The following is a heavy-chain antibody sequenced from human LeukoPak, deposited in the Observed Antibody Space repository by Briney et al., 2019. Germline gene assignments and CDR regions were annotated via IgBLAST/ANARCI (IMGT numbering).Heavy chain of an antibody. CDR1: GYTFTNHD. D-gene: IGHD6-19*01. CDR3: ARGAAVAPYYFDY. V-gene: IGHV1-8*01. CDR2: MNPNSGNT. Sequence: ASVKVSCKASGYTFTNHDINWVRQATGQGLEWMGWMNPNSGNTGYAQKFQGRVTITRNTSISTVYMELSSLRSEDTAVYYCARGAAVAPYYFDYWGQGTLVTVSS. J-gene: IGHJ4*02.